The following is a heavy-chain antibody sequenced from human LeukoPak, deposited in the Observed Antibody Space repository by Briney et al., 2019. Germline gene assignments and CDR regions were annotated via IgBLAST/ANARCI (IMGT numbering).Heavy chain of an antibody. J-gene: IGHJ4*02. V-gene: IGHV3-7*01. Sequence: GGSLRLSCVASGFTFSNYWMSWVRQAPGKGLEWVANIKQDGSEKYYVDSVKGRFTISRDNAKNSLYLQMNSLRAEDTAVYYCARTYYDILTAYNPYFDYRGQGTLVTVSS. D-gene: IGHD3-9*01. CDR1: GFTFSNYW. CDR3: ARTYYDILTAYNPYFDY. CDR2: IKQDGSEK.